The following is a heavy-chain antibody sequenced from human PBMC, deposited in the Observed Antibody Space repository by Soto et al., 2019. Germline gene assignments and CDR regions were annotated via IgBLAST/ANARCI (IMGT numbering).Heavy chain of an antibody. CDR2: IFGDGDK. V-gene: IGHV2-5*02. D-gene: IGHD2-15*01. CDR3: GPWRRVLGGGIFHSRWVGP. Sequence: GSGPTLVNPTQPLTVTCTFSGFSLRTGAEGVGWVRQPPGKALEWLAFIFGDGDKRYSPSLKSRLTITKDTSKNQVVLTMTNMDPVGTGPKFWGPWRRVLGGGIFHSRWVGPWGQGGLGPVSP. J-gene: IGHJ5*02. CDR1: GFSLRTGAEG.